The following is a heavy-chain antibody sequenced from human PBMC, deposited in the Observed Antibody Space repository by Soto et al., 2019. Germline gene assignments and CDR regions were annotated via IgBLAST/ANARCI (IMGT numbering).Heavy chain of an antibody. Sequence: QVQLVESGGGVVQPGRSLRLSCVASGFKFTDYGLNWVRQTPGKGLEWVAISWFDGSIAYYAESVKGRFTISRDDSRNTAYLHMNSLRGEDTAMYYCARDGARIDSSGKFDYWGQGTQVTVSS. D-gene: IGHD3-22*01. CDR2: SWFDGSIA. CDR1: GFKFTDYG. J-gene: IGHJ4*02. CDR3: ARDGARIDSSGKFDY. V-gene: IGHV3-33*01.